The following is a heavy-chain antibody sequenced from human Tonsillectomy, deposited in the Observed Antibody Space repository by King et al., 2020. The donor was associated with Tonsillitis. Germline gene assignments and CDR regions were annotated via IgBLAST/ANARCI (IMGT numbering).Heavy chain of an antibody. CDR2: IRSEPNSYTT. CDR3: VVFRGTWAS. D-gene: IGHD3-16*01. Sequence: VQLVESGGGLVQPGGSLRLSCAASGFTFSDHDMDWVRQAPGEGLEWVGRIRSEPNSYTTKYAASVNGRFTISRDDSRNSLYLQLNSLKTEDTAVYFCVVFRGTWASWGQGTLVSLSS. V-gene: IGHV3-72*01. CDR1: GFTFSDHD. J-gene: IGHJ5*02.